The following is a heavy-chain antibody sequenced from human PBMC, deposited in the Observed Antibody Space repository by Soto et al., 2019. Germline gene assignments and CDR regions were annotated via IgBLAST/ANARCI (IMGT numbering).Heavy chain of an antibody. Sequence: PSETLSLTCTVSGGSISSSSYYWGWIRQPPGKGLEWIGSIYYSGSTYYNPSLKSRVTISVDTSKNQFSLKLSSVTAADTAVYYCAGPEDMIVVQEGPTMPGAFDIWGQGTMVTVSS. CDR2: IYYSGST. D-gene: IGHD3-22*01. J-gene: IGHJ3*02. V-gene: IGHV4-39*01. CDR3: AGPEDMIVVQEGPTMPGAFDI. CDR1: GGSISSSSYY.